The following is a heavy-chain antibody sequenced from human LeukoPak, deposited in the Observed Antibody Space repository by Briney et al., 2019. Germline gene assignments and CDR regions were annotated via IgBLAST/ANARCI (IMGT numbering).Heavy chain of an antibody. J-gene: IGHJ6*02. V-gene: IGHV4-59*01. CDR1: GGSISSYY. CDR2: IYYSGST. Sequence: PSETLSLTCTVSGGSISSYYWSWIRQPPGKGLEWIGYIYYSGSTNYNLSLKSRVTISVDTSKNQFSLKLSSVTAADTAVYYCARGSPPLSYYGMDVWGQGTTVTVSS. CDR3: ARGSPPLSYYGMDV.